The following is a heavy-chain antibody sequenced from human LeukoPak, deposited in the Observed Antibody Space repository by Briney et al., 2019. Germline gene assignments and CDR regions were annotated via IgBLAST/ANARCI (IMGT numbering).Heavy chain of an antibody. CDR3: ARDLIAAPDY. J-gene: IGHJ4*02. CDR2: ISAYNGNT. Sequence: GASVKVSCKAFGYTFTSYYMHWVRQAPGQGLEWMGWISAYNGNTNYAQKLQGRVTMTTDTSTSTAYMELRSLRSDDTAVYYCARDLIAAPDYWGQGTLVTVSS. CDR1: GYTFTSYY. D-gene: IGHD6-13*01. V-gene: IGHV1-18*04.